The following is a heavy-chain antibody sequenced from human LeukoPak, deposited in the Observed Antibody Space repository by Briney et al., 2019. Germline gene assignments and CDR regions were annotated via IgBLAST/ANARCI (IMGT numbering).Heavy chain of an antibody. V-gene: IGHV3-21*01. CDR3: ARAEGNPGDY. CDR2: ISSSSSYI. Sequence: PGGSLRLSCAASGFTFSSYSINWVRQAPGKGLEWVSSISSSSSYIYYADSVKGRFTISRDNSKNSLYLQMNSLRAEDTAVYYCARAEGNPGDYWGQGTLVTVSS. J-gene: IGHJ4*02. CDR1: GFTFSSYS.